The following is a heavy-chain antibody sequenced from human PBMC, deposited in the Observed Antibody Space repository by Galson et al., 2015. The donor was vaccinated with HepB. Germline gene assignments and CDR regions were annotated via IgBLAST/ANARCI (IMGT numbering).Heavy chain of an antibody. CDR2: INPSGGST. Sequence: SVKVSCKASGYTFTSYYMHWVRQAPGQGLEWMGIINPSGGSTSYAQKFQGRVTITADKSTSTAYMELSSLRSEDTAVYYCARAFRDPTGQVFFDYWGQGTLVTVSS. CDR3: ARAFRDPTGQVFFDY. CDR1: GYTFTSYY. V-gene: IGHV1-46*01. D-gene: IGHD1-14*01. J-gene: IGHJ4*02.